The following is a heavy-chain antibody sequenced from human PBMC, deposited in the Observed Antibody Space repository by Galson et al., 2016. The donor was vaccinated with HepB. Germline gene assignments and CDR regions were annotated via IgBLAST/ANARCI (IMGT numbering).Heavy chain of an antibody. CDR2: SRSKADSHVT. Sequence: SLRLSCAVSGFIFSDHYLDWVRQAPGKGLEWIGRSRSKADSHVTEYAASARGRFTISRDDSKNSLYLQMNSLRDEDTAVYYCARAAVAGHWGYFQYWGQGTLVTVSS. D-gene: IGHD6-19*01. CDR3: ARAAVAGHWGYFQY. J-gene: IGHJ1*01. CDR1: GFIFSDHY. V-gene: IGHV3-72*01.